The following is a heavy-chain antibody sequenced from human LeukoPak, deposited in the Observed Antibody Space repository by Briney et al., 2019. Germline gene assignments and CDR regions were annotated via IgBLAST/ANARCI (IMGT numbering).Heavy chain of an antibody. V-gene: IGHV3-53*01. J-gene: IGHJ4*02. D-gene: IGHD3-10*01. CDR2: LYSGGDT. Sequence: GSLRLSCAASGFTLSSKYMSWVRQAPGKGLEWVSVLYSGGDTYYADSVKGRFTISRDNSKNTLYLQMDSLRAEDTAVYYCARASALGDFDYWGQGTLVTVSS. CDR3: ARASALGDFDY. CDR1: GFTLSSKY.